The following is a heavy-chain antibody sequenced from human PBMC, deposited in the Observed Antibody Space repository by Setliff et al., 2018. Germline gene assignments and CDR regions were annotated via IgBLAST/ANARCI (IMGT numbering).Heavy chain of an antibody. Sequence: KPSETLSLTCNVPGVSISSYYWSWIRQPPGKGLECIGYIQKSGSANYNPSLMSRVTISVDTSRNQFSLKLRSVTAADTAVYYCARLSWDGLRYYGLDVWGQGATVTVSS. V-gene: IGHV4-59*01. J-gene: IGHJ6*02. CDR2: IQKSGSA. CDR1: GVSISSYY. CDR3: ARLSWDGLRYYGLDV. D-gene: IGHD3-10*01.